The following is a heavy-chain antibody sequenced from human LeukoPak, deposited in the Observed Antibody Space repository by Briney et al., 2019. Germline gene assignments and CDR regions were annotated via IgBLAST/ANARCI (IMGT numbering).Heavy chain of an antibody. CDR3: ARAPYYYDSSGYSGYYFDY. D-gene: IGHD3-22*01. Sequence: SETLSLTCAVSGGSTSSGGYSRSWIRQPPGKGLEWIGYIYHSGSTYYNPSLKSRVTISVDRSKNQFSLKLSSVTAADTAVYYCARAPYYYDSSGYSGYYFDYWGQGTLVTVSS. CDR1: GGSTSSGGYS. V-gene: IGHV4-30-2*01. J-gene: IGHJ4*02. CDR2: IYHSGST.